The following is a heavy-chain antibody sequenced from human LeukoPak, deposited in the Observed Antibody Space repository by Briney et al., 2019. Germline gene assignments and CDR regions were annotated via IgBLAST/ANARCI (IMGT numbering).Heavy chain of an antibody. CDR1: GFTFSDYT. V-gene: IGHV3-21*01. J-gene: IGHJ4*02. Sequence: GGSLRLSCAASGFTFSDYTMNWVRQAPGKGLEWVSSISGRGTYIYYSDSMKGRFTISRDNAKNSLYLHMNSLRAEDTAMYYCARDLGSRPYDSSGFPPDYWGQGTLVTVSS. D-gene: IGHD3-22*01. CDR3: ARDLGSRPYDSSGFPPDY. CDR2: ISGRGTYI.